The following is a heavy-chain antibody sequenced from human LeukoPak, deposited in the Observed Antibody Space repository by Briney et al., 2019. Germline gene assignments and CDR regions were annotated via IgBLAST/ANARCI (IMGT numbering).Heavy chain of an antibody. CDR2: MNPNSGNT. V-gene: IGHV1-8*02. D-gene: IGHD2-2*01. CDR3: ARDGVVPAAIGRYYYYYMDV. CDR1: GYTFTSYD. Sequence: ASVKVSCKASGYTFTSYDINWVRQATGQGLEWVGWMNPNSGNTGYAQKFQGRVTMTRNTSISTAYMELSSLRSEDTAVYYCARDGVVPAAIGRYYYYYMDVWGKGTTVTISS. J-gene: IGHJ6*03.